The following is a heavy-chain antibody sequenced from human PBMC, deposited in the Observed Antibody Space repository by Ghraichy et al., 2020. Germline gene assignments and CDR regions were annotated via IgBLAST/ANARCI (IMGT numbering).Heavy chain of an antibody. V-gene: IGHV3-23*01. CDR3: AKVWNYYDSSGYFDAFDI. D-gene: IGHD3-22*01. Sequence: GGSLRLSCAASGFTLSTYAMTWVRQAPGKGLEWVSGISGSGGSTYYADSVKGRFTISRDNSKNTLFLQMNSLRAEDTAEYYCAKVWNYYDSSGYFDAFDIWGQGTMVTVSS. J-gene: IGHJ3*02. CDR2: ISGSGGST. CDR1: GFTLSTYA.